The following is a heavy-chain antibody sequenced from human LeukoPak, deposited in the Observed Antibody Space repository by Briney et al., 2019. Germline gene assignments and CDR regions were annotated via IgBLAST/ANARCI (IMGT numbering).Heavy chain of an antibody. CDR3: ARPAAAAKAYDY. CDR2: ISGSGGST. J-gene: IGHJ4*02. V-gene: IGHV3-23*01. CDR1: GFTFSSYA. Sequence: GGSLRLSCAASGFTFSSYAMSWVRQAPGKGLEWVSTISGSGGSTYYADSVKGRFTISRDNSKNTLYLQMNSLRAEDTAVYYCARPAAAAKAYDYWGQGTLVTVSS. D-gene: IGHD6-13*01.